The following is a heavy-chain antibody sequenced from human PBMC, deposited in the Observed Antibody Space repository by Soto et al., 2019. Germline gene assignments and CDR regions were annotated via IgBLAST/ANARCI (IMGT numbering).Heavy chain of an antibody. CDR1: GYTFTSYA. CDR3: ARVYEDIVVVPAAPDSFDI. V-gene: IGHV1-3*01. Sequence: ASVKVSSKACGYTFTSYAMHWVRQAPGQRIEWMGWINAGNGNTKYSQKFQGRVTITRDTSASTAYMELSSLRSEDTAVYYCARVYEDIVVVPAAPDSFDIWGKGTMVTVS. J-gene: IGHJ3*02. CDR2: INAGNGNT. D-gene: IGHD2-2*01.